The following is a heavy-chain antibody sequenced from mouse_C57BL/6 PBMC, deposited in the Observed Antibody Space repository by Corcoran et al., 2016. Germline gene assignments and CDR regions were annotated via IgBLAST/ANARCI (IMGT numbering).Heavy chain of an antibody. J-gene: IGHJ2*01. CDR2: ISYDGSN. Sequence: DVQLQESGPGLVKPSQSLSLTCSVTGYSITSGYYWNWIRQFPGNKLEWMGYISYDGSNNYNPSLKNRISITRDTSKNQFFLKLNSVTTEDTATYYCAKRGYYYFDYWGQGTTLTVSS. V-gene: IGHV3-6*01. CDR1: GYSITSGYY. D-gene: IGHD2-3*01. CDR3: AKRGYYYFDY.